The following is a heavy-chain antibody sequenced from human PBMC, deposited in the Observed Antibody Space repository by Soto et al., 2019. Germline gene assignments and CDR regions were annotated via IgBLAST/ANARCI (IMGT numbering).Heavy chain of an antibody. V-gene: IGHV1-69*13. CDR2: ILPIFGTA. D-gene: IGHD2-2*01. J-gene: IGHJ6*02. Sequence: SVNVSCKASGSTFSSYAISWGRQAPGQGLEWMGGILPIFGTANYAQKFQGRVTITADESTSTAYMELRSLRPEDTAVYYCARSVSFRYQLLRRGMDVWGQGTKVTVSS. CDR1: GSTFSSYA. CDR3: ARSVSFRYQLLRRGMDV.